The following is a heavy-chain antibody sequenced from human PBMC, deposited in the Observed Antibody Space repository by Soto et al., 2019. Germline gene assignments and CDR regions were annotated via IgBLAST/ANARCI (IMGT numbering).Heavy chain of an antibody. CDR2: ISAYNGNT. CDR1: GYTFTSYG. J-gene: IGHJ6*02. Sequence: QVKLVQSGAEVKKPGASVKVSCKASGYTFTSYGISWVRQAPGQGLEWMGWISAYNGNTNYAQKLQGRVTMTTDTSTSTAYMELRSLRSDDTAVYYCARDPAFLEWLPSYYYYGMDVWGQGTTVTVSS. CDR3: ARDPAFLEWLPSYYYYGMDV. D-gene: IGHD3-3*01. V-gene: IGHV1-18*01.